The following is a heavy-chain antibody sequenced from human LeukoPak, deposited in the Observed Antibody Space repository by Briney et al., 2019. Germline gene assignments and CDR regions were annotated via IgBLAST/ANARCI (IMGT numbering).Heavy chain of an antibody. J-gene: IGHJ5*02. CDR1: GGSISSDY. D-gene: IGHD3-22*01. CDR2: IYYSGST. V-gene: IGHV4-59*01. CDR3: ARLSSGT. Sequence: PSGTLSLTCTVSGGSISSDYWSWIRQPPGKRLEWIGYIYYSGSTNYNPSLKSRVTISVDTSKNQFSLKLSSVTAADTAVYYCARLSSGTWGQGTLVTVSS.